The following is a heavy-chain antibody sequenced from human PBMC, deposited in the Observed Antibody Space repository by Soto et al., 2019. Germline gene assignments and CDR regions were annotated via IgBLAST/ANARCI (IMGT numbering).Heavy chain of an antibody. D-gene: IGHD1-26*01. CDR2: IYWDDDK. CDR3: AHRNVEVVGGSTNTFDY. J-gene: IGHJ4*02. Sequence: QITLKESGPTLVKPTQTLTLTCTFSGFSLSTGGVGVGWIRQPPGKALEWLALIYWDDDKRYRTSLQNRLTITADTSYSQVVLSMSNMGPDDTATYDCAHRNVEVVGGSTNTFDYWCQGALVTVSS. V-gene: IGHV2-5*02. CDR1: GFSLSTGGVG.